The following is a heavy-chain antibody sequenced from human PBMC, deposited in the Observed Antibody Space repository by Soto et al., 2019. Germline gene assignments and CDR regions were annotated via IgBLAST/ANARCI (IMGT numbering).Heavy chain of an antibody. CDR3: ARDGAYDPSYYYYGMDV. CDR2: IIPIFNTA. D-gene: IGHD5-12*01. V-gene: IGHV1-69*01. CDR1: GGTFSTYA. J-gene: IGHJ6*02. Sequence: QVQLVQSGAEVKKPGSSVKVSCKASGGTFSTYAISWVRQAPGQGLEWMGGIIPIFNTANYPQKFQGRVTIPADASTSTAYREVSSLRSDDTAVYYCARDGAYDPSYYYYGMDVWGQGTTVIVSS.